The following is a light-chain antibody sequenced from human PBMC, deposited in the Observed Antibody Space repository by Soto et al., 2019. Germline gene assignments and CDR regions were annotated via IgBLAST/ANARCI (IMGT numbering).Light chain of an antibody. J-gene: IGKJ4*01. CDR1: QSVSSSY. CDR2: GAS. V-gene: IGKV3-20*01. CDR3: QQYGSSPPLT. Sequence: EIVLTQSPGTLSLSPGERATLSCRASQSVSSSYLAWYQQKHGQAPRLLIYGASSRATGIPDRFSGSGSGTDFTLTISRLEPEDFAVYYCQQYGSSPPLTFGGGNKVEIK.